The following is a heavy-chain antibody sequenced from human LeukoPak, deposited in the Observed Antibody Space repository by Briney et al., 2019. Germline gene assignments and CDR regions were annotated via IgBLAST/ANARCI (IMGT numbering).Heavy chain of an antibody. CDR1: GGSISSYY. J-gene: IGHJ4*02. V-gene: IGHV4-59*01. CDR2: IYYSGST. D-gene: IGHD3-22*01. CDR3: ARESDSSGYYPDY. Sequence: TETLSLTCTVSGGSISSYYWSWIRQPPGKGLEWIGYIYYSGSTNYNPSLKSRVTISVDTSKNQFSLKLSSVTAADTAVYYCARESDSSGYYPDYWGQGTLVTVSS.